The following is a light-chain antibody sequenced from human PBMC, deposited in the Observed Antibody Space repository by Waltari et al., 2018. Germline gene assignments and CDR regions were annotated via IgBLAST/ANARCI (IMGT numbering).Light chain of an antibody. Sequence: SSELTQDPAVSVALGQTVRLTCQGASLRTYYVSWFHQKPGHAPALVIYGKNNRPSGIPDRFSASSSGSTASLTIIGAQAEDEADYYCHSRDSSGNVLIGGGTKLTVV. V-gene: IGLV3-19*01. CDR1: SLRTYY. CDR3: HSRDSSGNVL. J-gene: IGLJ2*01. CDR2: GKN.